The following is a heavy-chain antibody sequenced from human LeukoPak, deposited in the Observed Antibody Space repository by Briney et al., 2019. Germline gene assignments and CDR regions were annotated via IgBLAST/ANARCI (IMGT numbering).Heavy chain of an antibody. CDR2: ISASPYI. Sequence: GGSLRLSCAASGFTFSSYSMNWARQAPGKGLEWVSSISASPYIYYADSVKGRFTISRDDSKNSLYLQMNSLRAEDTALYYCARGGLSGQRTDLFDIWGQGIMVTVSS. J-gene: IGHJ3*02. V-gene: IGHV3-21*01. CDR1: GFTFSSYS. CDR3: ARGGLSGQRTDLFDI. D-gene: IGHD2/OR15-2a*01.